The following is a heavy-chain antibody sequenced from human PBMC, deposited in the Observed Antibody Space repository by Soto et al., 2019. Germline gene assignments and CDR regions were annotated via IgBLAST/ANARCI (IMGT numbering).Heavy chain of an antibody. V-gene: IGHV4-31*03. CDR1: GGSISSGGYY. CDR2: IYYSGST. CDR3: ARDPCPSGCPDY. Sequence: SETLSLTCTVSGGSISSGGYYWSWIRQHPGKGLEWIGYIYYSGSTYYNPSLKSRVTISVDTSKNQFSLKLSSVTAADTAVYYCARDPCPSGCPDYWGQGTLVTVSS. J-gene: IGHJ4*02. D-gene: IGHD6-19*01.